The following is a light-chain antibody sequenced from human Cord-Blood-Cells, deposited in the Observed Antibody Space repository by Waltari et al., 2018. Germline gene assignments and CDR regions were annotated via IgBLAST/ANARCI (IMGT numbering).Light chain of an antibody. V-gene: IGLV2-11*01. J-gene: IGLJ1*01. Sequence: QSALTQPRSVSGSPGQSVTISCTGTSSDVGGYNYSPWYQQHPGKAPKPMIYDVSKRPSGVPDRFSGSKSGNTASLTISGLQAEDEADYYCCSYAGSYFYVFGTGTKVTVL. CDR2: DVS. CDR1: SSDVGGYNY. CDR3: CSYAGSYFYV.